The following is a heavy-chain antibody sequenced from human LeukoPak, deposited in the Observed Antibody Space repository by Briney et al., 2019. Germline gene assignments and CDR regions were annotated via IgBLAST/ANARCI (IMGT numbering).Heavy chain of an antibody. Sequence: ASVKVSCKASGDTFTNYDINWVRQATGQGPEWMGWLSPTSGRAGSAQKFQGRVTITRNTSINTAYMELSSLRSEDTAVYYCARMTVSGRDNWFDPWGQGTLVTVSS. CDR3: ARMTVSGRDNWFDP. CDR2: LSPTSGRA. V-gene: IGHV1-8*03. J-gene: IGHJ5*02. CDR1: GDTFTNYD. D-gene: IGHD6-19*01.